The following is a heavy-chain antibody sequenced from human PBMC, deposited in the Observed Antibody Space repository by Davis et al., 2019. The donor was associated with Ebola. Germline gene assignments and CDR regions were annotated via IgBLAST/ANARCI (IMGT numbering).Heavy chain of an antibody. CDR3: ARDHLTLLEGMNWFDP. CDR2: ISAYNGYT. D-gene: IGHD1-26*01. V-gene: IGHV1-18*01. Sequence: ASVKVSCKASGYTFTSYDINWVRQATGQGLEWMGWISAYNGYTNFAQKLQGRVTMTTDTSTSTAYMELRSLRSDDTAVYYCARDHLTLLEGMNWFDPWGQGTLVTVSS. J-gene: IGHJ5*02. CDR1: GYTFTSYD.